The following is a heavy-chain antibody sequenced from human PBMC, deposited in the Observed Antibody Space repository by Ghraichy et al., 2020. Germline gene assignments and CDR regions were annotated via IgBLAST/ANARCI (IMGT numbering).Heavy chain of an antibody. D-gene: IGHD2-15*01. Sequence: GGSLRLSCAASGFTFSDAWMSWVSQAPGKGLEWVGRIKRKADGGTTDYAAPVKGRFTISRYDSTNTLYLQMNSLKTEDTAVYYCSTGPNCSGGNCFSAAADYWGQGTLVTVSS. V-gene: IGHV3-15*01. CDR3: STGPNCSGGNCFSAAADY. CDR2: IKRKADGGTT. CDR1: GFTFSDAW. J-gene: IGHJ4*02.